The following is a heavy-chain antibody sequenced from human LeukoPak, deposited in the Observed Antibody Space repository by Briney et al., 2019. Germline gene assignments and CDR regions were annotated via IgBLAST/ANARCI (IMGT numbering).Heavy chain of an antibody. D-gene: IGHD6-6*01. CDR3: ARQFHRSAARPDEGWFDP. J-gene: IGHJ5*02. CDR1: GGFLSSYY. V-gene: IGHV4-59*08. Sequence: PSETLSLTCTVSGGFLSSYYWRWIRQPPGKGLEWIGYIYYRGSTNYNPSLKSRVTISVDTSKNQFSLKLSSVTAADTAVYYCARQFHRSAARPDEGWFDPWGQGTLVTVSS. CDR2: IYYRGST.